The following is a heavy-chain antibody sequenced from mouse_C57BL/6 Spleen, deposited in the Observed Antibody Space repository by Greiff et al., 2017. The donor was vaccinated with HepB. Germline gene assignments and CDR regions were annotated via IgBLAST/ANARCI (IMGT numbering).Heavy chain of an antibody. J-gene: IGHJ3*01. V-gene: IGHV1-18*01. Sequence: EVKLVESGPELVKPGASVKIPCKASGYTFTDYNMDWVKQSHGKSLEWIGDINPNNGGTIYNQKFKGKATLTVDKSSSTAYMELRSLTSEDTAVYYCASGTTVVATTPPFAYWGQGTLVTVSA. CDR3: ASGTTVVATTPPFAY. D-gene: IGHD1-1*01. CDR2: INPNNGGT. CDR1: GYTFTDYN.